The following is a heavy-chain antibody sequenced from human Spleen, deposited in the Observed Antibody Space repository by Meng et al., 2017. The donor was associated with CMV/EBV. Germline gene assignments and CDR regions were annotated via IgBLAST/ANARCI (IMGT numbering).Heavy chain of an antibody. J-gene: IGHJ6*02. CDR1: GYTFTSYD. CDR3: AISGGVGTYYYYGMDV. D-gene: IGHD6-13*01. Sequence: ASVKVSCKASGYTFTSYDINWVRQATGQGLEWMGWMNPSSGNTGYAQKFQGRVTMTRNTSISTAYMELSSLRSEDTAVYYCAISGGVGTYYYYGMDVWGQGTTVTVSS. CDR2: MNPSSGNT. V-gene: IGHV1-8*01.